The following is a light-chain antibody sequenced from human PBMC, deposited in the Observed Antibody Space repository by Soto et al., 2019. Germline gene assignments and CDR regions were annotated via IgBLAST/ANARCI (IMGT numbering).Light chain of an antibody. Sequence: QSALTQPASVSGSPGQSITISCTGTSSDVGGYKYVSWYQQHPGKAPKLMIYEVSNRPSRVSNRFSGSKSGNTASLTISGLQAEDEADYYCSSYTSSSTRVFGGGTKLTVL. J-gene: IGLJ3*02. CDR3: SSYTSSSTRV. CDR1: SSDVGGYKY. CDR2: EVS. V-gene: IGLV2-14*01.